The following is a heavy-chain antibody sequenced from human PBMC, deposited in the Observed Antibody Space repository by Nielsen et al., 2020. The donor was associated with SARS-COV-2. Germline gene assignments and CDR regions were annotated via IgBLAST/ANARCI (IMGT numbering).Heavy chain of an antibody. D-gene: IGHD4-11*01. CDR1: GRSISSNNYY. CDR2: LSSRGSA. CDR3: ARADVSTVGWFDP. Sequence: SETLSLTCTVSGRSISSNNYYWVWIRQPPGKGLEWIGSLSSRGSAYYNPSLRNRVTMSADTSKNQFSLRLSSGTAADTAVYYCARADVSTVGWFDPWGQGTLVTVSS. J-gene: IGHJ5*02. V-gene: IGHV4-39*07.